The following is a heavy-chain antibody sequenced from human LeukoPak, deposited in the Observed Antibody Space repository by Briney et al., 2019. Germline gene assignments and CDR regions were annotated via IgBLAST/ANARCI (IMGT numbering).Heavy chain of an antibody. CDR3: ARDRDYYGTFYYFDY. D-gene: IGHD3-10*01. CDR1: GFTFSSYG. CDR2: IWYDGGNK. V-gene: IGHV3-33*08. Sequence: GGSLRLSCAASGFTFSSYGMHWVRQAPGKGLEGVAVIWYDGGNKYYADSVKGRFTISRDNSKNTLYLQMNSLRAEDTAVYYCARDRDYYGTFYYFDYWGQGTLVTVSS. J-gene: IGHJ4*02.